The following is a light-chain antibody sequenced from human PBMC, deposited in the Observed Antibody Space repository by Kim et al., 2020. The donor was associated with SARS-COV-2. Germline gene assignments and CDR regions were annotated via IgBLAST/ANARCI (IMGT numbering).Light chain of an antibody. CDR1: GSNIGHDS. J-gene: IGLJ1*01. V-gene: IGLV1-51*01. CDR3: GTWDANLFAI. Sequence: PGQKVTISCSGTGSNIGHDSVSWYQQFPGKAPKRVIYDNDKRPSGIPDRFSGSKSGTSATLGITGLQTGDEATYFCGTWDANLFAIFGTGTKVTVL. CDR2: DND.